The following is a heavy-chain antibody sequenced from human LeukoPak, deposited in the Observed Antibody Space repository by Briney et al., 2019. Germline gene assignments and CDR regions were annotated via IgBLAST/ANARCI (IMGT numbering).Heavy chain of an antibody. J-gene: IGHJ3*02. CDR3: ARSEKGGYNYGAFEI. CDR1: RFTFSSYN. V-gene: IGHV3-21*01. D-gene: IGHD5-24*01. Sequence: PGGSLRLSCAASRFTFSSYNMNWVRQAPWKGLEWVSSISSSSSYIYYADSVKGRFTISRDNAKNSLYLQMNSLRAEDTAVYYCARSEKGGYNYGAFEIWGQGTMVTVSS. CDR2: ISSSSSYI.